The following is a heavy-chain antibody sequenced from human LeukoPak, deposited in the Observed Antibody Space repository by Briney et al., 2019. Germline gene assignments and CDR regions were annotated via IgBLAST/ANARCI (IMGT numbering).Heavy chain of an antibody. D-gene: IGHD6-6*01. CDR2: IKQDGSEK. CDR1: GFTFSSYW. Sequence: GGSLRLSCAASGFTFSSYWMSWVRQAPGKGLEWVANIKQDGSEKYYVDSVKGRFSISRDNSKNTLYLQMNSLRDGDTAVYYCAKVYSSPYYCDYWGQGTLVTVSS. J-gene: IGHJ4*02. V-gene: IGHV3-7*03. CDR3: AKVYSSPYYCDY.